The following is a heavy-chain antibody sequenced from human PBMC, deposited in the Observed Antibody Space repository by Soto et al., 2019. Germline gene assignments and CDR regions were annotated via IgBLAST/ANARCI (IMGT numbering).Heavy chain of an antibody. CDR3: ARSYLGALGDY. Sequence: QVQLVQSGAEVRKPGASVKVSCKTSGYTFTGYYMHWVRQAPGQGLEWMGWINPNSGDTNYAQQFQGSVTMTRDTSISTASLELSRLRSDDTAIYYCARSYLGALGDYLGQGTLVTLSS. CDR2: INPNSGDT. D-gene: IGHD1-26*01. V-gene: IGHV1-2*02. CDR1: GYTFTGYY. J-gene: IGHJ4*02.